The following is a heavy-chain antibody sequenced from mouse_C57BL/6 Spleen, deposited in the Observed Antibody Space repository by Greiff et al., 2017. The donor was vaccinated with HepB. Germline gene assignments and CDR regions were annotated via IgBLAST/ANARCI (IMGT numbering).Heavy chain of an antibody. CDR2: TNPSSGYT. J-gene: IGHJ1*03. CDR3: ARAPHYYGSSYVYWYFDV. CDR1: GYTFTSYW. D-gene: IGHD1-1*01. Sequence: QVQLQQSGAELAKPGASVKLSCKASGYTFTSYWMHWVKQRPGPGLEWIGYTNPSSGYTKYNQKFKDKATLTADKSSSTAYMQLSSLTYEDSAVYYCARAPHYYGSSYVYWYFDVWGTGTTVTVSS. V-gene: IGHV1-7*01.